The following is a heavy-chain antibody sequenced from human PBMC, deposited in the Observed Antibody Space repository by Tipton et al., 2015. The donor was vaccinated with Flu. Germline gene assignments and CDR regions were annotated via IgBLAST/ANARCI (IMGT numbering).Heavy chain of an antibody. CDR1: GDSIGSRYY. D-gene: IGHD6-19*01. V-gene: IGHV4-38-2*02. CDR2: IHRTGNT. Sequence: TLSLTCSVSGDSIGSRYYWGWIRQPPGKGLEWIGNIHRTGNTYHNPSLKGRVTISVDTSKNQFSLKLSSVTAADTAVYYCARDRWEHSSGFDSWGQGTLVTVSP. CDR3: ARDRWEHSSGFDS. J-gene: IGHJ4*02.